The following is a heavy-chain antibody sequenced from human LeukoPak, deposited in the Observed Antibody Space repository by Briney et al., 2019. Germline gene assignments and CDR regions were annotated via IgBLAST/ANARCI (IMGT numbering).Heavy chain of an antibody. D-gene: IGHD2-15*01. V-gene: IGHV1-8*02. CDR2: MNPNSGNT. Sequence: ASVKVSCKASGYTFTSYDINWVRQATEQGLEWMGWMNPNSGNTGYAQKFQGWVTMTTDTSITTAYMELNRLRSDNTAVYYCARGPHCSGGSCYSGTEYWGQGTLVTVSS. CDR3: ARGPHCSGGSCYSGTEY. J-gene: IGHJ4*02. CDR1: GYTFTSYD.